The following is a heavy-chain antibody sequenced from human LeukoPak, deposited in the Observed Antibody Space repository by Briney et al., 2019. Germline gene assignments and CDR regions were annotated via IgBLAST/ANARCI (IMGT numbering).Heavy chain of an antibody. D-gene: IGHD6-6*01. Sequence: GGSLRLSCADPGLTFRDSWMISVGPAPGKGLERVASIKQDGSQKYYGDSVKGRFTISRDNAKNSLYLQMNSLRAEDPAFYYCAKDANSLSLDYWGQGTLVTVSS. CDR2: IKQDGSQK. J-gene: IGHJ4*02. V-gene: IGHV3-7*01. CDR3: AKDANSLSLDY. CDR1: GLTFRDSW.